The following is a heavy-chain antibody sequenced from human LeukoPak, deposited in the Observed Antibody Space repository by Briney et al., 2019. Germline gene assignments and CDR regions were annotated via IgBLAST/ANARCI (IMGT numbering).Heavy chain of an antibody. V-gene: IGHV3-21*01. CDR2: ISSSSSYI. CDR3: ARDTAYSSGWWYSYFDY. D-gene: IGHD6-19*01. J-gene: IGHJ4*02. Sequence: PWGSLRLSCAASGFTFSSYSINWVRQAPGKGLECVSSISSSSSYIYYADSVKGRFTISRDNAKNSLYLQMNSLRAEDTAVYYCARDTAYSSGWWYSYFDYWGQGTLVTVSS. CDR1: GFTFSSYS.